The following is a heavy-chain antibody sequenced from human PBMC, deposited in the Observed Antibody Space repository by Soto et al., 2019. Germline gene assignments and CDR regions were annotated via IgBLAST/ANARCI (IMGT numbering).Heavy chain of an antibody. Sequence: QERLVQSGAEVRKPGSSVKVSCKVTGGTSTRYAINWVRQAPGQGLEWMGGIVLMFGTSKYAQKFQGRVTITADTSTNIAYMELRSLRSEDTAVYYCNRGSEYDFWSGYLWGQGTLVSVSS. CDR1: GGTSTRYA. D-gene: IGHD3-3*01. J-gene: IGHJ4*02. V-gene: IGHV1-69*06. CDR3: NRGSEYDFWSGYL. CDR2: IVLMFGTS.